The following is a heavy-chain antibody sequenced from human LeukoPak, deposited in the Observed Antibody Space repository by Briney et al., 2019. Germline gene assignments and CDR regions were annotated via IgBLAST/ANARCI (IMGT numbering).Heavy chain of an antibody. D-gene: IGHD3-10*01. CDR3: ARVLLWFGELFVTRVFDY. Sequence: SETLSLTCTVSGGSISSSSYYWGWIRQPPGKGLEWIGSIYYSGSTYYNPSFKSRVTISVDTSKNQFSLKLSSVTAADTAVYYCARVLLWFGELFVTRVFDYWGQGTLVTVSS. V-gene: IGHV4-39*01. CDR2: IYYSGST. J-gene: IGHJ4*02. CDR1: GGSISSSSYY.